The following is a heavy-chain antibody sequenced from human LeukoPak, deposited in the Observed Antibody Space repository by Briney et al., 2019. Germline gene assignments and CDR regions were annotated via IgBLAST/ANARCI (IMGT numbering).Heavy chain of an antibody. CDR1: GFTFSSYA. J-gene: IGHJ4*02. Sequence: GGSLRLSCAASGFTFSSYAMTWVRQAPGKGLEWVSVIGSGGDTYYADSVKGRFTISRDISKSTLYLQMNSLRAEDTAVYYCAKYYASRSRSFDFWGQGTLVTVSS. V-gene: IGHV3-23*01. CDR2: IGSGGDT. D-gene: IGHD3-10*01. CDR3: AKYYASRSRSFDF.